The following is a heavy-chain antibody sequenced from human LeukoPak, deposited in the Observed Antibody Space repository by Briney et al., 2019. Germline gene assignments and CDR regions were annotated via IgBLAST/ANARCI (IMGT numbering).Heavy chain of an antibody. V-gene: IGHV3-30-3*01. CDR3: AKDHDFWSGYYFDY. CDR1: GFTFSSYA. D-gene: IGHD3-3*01. Sequence: PGGSLRLSCAASGFTFSSYAMHWVRQAPGKGLEWVAVISYDGSNKYYADSVKGRFTISRDNSKNTLYLQMNSLRAEDTAVYYCAKDHDFWSGYYFDYWGQGTLVTVSS. J-gene: IGHJ4*02. CDR2: ISYDGSNK.